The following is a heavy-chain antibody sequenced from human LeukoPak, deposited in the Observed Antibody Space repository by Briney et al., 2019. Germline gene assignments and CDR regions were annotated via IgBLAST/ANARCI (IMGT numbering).Heavy chain of an antibody. CDR1: GFSFSNYE. CDR2: ISSSGGTI. Sequence: GGSLRLSCTASGFSFSNYEMDWVRQAPGKGLEWVSYISSSGGTIFYADSVKGRFTISRDNAKNSVYLQMSSLRAEDTAVYYCARELMSDSSGYDAFHIWGQGTPVTVSS. J-gene: IGHJ3*02. CDR3: ARELMSDSSGYDAFHI. V-gene: IGHV3-48*03. D-gene: IGHD3-22*01.